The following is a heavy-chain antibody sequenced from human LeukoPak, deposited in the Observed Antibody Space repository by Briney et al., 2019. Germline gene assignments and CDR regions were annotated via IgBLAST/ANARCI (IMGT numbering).Heavy chain of an antibody. CDR2: ISYNGGST. J-gene: IGHJ4*02. CDR1: GFTFTNYA. V-gene: IGHV3-64*02. Sequence: GGSLRLSRAASGFTFTNYAMHWVRQAPGKGLEYVSAISYNGGSTYYADSVKGRFTISRDNSKNSLYLQMNSLRAEDTAVYYCARTDYDSSGYHEFDYWGQGTLVTVSS. CDR3: ARTDYDSSGYHEFDY. D-gene: IGHD3-22*01.